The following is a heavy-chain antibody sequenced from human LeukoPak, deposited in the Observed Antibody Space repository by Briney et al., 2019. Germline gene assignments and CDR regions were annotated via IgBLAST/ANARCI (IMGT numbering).Heavy chain of an antibody. Sequence: PGGSLRLSCAASGFTFSSYGMSWVRQAPGKGLEWVSAISGSGGSTYYADSVKGRFTISRDNSKNTLYLQMNSLRAEDTAVYYCAKVIFSIAAAGTLDYWGQGTLVTVSS. CDR3: AKVIFSIAAAGTLDY. J-gene: IGHJ4*02. CDR1: GFTFSSYG. V-gene: IGHV3-23*01. D-gene: IGHD6-13*01. CDR2: ISGSGGST.